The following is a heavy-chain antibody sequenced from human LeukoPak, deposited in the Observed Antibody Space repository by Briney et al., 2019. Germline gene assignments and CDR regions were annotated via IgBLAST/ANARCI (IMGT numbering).Heavy chain of an antibody. D-gene: IGHD1-26*01. CDR2: ISSSSSYI. V-gene: IGHV3-21*01. CDR3: ARDPIVGASSFDY. CDR1: GFTFSSYS. Sequence: PGGSLRLSCAASGFTFSSYSMNWVRQAPGKGLEWVSSISSSSSYIYYADSVKGRFTTSRDNAKNSLYLQMNSLRAEDTAVYYCARDPIVGASSFDYWGQGTLVTVSS. J-gene: IGHJ4*02.